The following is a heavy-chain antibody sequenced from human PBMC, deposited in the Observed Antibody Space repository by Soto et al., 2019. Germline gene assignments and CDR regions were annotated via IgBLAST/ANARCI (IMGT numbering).Heavy chain of an antibody. Sequence: PSETLSLTCTFSGGSISSYYWSWIRQPPGKGLEWIGYIYYSGSTNYNPSLKSRVTISVDTSKNQFSLKLSSVTAADTAVYYCASLNFDYGADYWGQGTLVTVSS. CDR1: GGSISSYY. CDR3: ASLNFDYGADY. V-gene: IGHV4-59*08. J-gene: IGHJ4*02. CDR2: IYYSGST. D-gene: IGHD4-17*01.